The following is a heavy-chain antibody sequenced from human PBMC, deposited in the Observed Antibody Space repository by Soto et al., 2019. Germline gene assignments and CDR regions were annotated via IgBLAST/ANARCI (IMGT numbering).Heavy chain of an antibody. Sequence: QVQLVESGGGVVQPGRSLRLSCAASGFTVSSYGMHWVRQAPGKGLEWVAVISRDGGNKYYADSVKGRFTISRDNSRNTLFLEMNSLRGDDIAVYYCTGEVASGYWGQGTLVTVSS. V-gene: IGHV3-30*03. J-gene: IGHJ4*02. CDR2: ISRDGGNK. CDR3: TGEVASGY. D-gene: IGHD2-21*01. CDR1: GFTVSSYG.